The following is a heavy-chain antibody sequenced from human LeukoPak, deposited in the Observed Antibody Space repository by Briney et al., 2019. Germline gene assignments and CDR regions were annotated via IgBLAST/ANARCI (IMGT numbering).Heavy chain of an antibody. CDR2: VYYTGTT. CDR1: GGSISADTYY. V-gene: IGHV4-61*01. Sequence: TTSGTLSLTCAVSGGSISADTYYWSWIRQPPGKGLEWIGYVYYTGTTTYNPSLKSRVTISIDTSKNQFSLKLSSVTAADTAVYYCARVDSINWYSVTYWGQGTLVTVSS. D-gene: IGHD1-7*01. CDR3: ARVDSINWYSVTY. J-gene: IGHJ4*02.